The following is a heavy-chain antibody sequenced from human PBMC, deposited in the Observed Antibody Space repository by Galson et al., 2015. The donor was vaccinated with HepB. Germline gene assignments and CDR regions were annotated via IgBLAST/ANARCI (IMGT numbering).Heavy chain of an antibody. CDR1: GYTSTSYG. CDR2: ISAYNGNT. V-gene: IGHV1-18*04. CDR3: ARDLPNYDSIDAFDI. J-gene: IGHJ3*02. D-gene: IGHD3-22*01. Sequence: SVKVSCKASGYTSTSYGISWVRQAPGQGLEWMGWISAYNGNTNYAQKLQGRVTMTTDTSTSTAYMELRSLRSDDTAVYYCARDLPNYDSIDAFDIWGQGTMVTVSS.